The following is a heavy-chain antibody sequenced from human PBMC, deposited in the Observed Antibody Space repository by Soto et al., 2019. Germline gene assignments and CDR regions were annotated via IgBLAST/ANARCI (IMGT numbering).Heavy chain of an antibody. D-gene: IGHD4-17*01. CDR1: GYTFTSYG. J-gene: IGHJ4*02. CDR2: ISAYNGNT. Sequence: GASVKVSCKASGYTFTSYGISWVRQAPGQGLEWMGWISAYNGNTNYAQKLQGRVTMTTDTSTSTAYMELRSLRSDDTAVYYCARSRRGGYGGNTAFDYWGQGTLVTVSS. V-gene: IGHV1-18*04. CDR3: ARSRRGGYGGNTAFDY.